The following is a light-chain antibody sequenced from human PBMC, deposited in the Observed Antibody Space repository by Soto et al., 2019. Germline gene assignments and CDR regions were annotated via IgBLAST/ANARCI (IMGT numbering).Light chain of an antibody. J-gene: IGLJ1*01. V-gene: IGLV2-8*01. CDR3: SSHAGSKRV. Sequence: QSVLTQPPSASGSPGQSVTISCPGTRSDVGGYNYVSWYQQHPGKAPKLMIYEVNKRPSGVPDRFSGSKSGNTASLTVSGLQAEDEGDYYCSSHAGSKRVFGTGTKVTVL. CDR1: RSDVGGYNY. CDR2: EVN.